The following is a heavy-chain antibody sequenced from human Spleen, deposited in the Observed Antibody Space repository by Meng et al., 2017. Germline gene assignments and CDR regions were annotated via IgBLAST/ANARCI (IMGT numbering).Heavy chain of an antibody. Sequence: ASVKVPCKASGYTFTGYYMHWVRQAPGQGLEWMGWINPNSGGTNYAQKFQGRVTMTRDTSISTACMGLSRLRTDNTAVYCCTRADAGNNHCPIWGQGTMVTVSS. CDR3: TRADAGNNHCPI. V-gene: IGHV1-2*02. CDR2: INPNSGGT. J-gene: IGHJ3*02. CDR1: GYTFTGYY. D-gene: IGHD1-14*01.